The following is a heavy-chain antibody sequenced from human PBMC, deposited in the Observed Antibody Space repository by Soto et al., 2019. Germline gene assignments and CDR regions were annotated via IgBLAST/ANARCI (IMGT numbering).Heavy chain of an antibody. CDR2: FDPEDGET. CDR3: ATRRELYYASGSYYPN. J-gene: IGHJ4*02. D-gene: IGHD3-10*01. Sequence: GASVKVSCKVSGYTLTELSMHWVRQAPGKGLEWMGGFDPEDGETIYAQKFQGRVTMTEDTSTDTAYMELSSLRSEDTAVYYCATRRELYYASGSYYPNWGQGTLVT. CDR1: GYTLTELS. V-gene: IGHV1-24*01.